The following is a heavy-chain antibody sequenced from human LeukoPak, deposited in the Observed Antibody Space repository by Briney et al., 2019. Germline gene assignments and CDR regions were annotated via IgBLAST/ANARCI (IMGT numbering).Heavy chain of an antibody. V-gene: IGHV1-69*01. D-gene: IGHD6-19*01. CDR1: GGTFSSYA. CDR3: ARDDRPGGSGWFKGAAGGAFDI. J-gene: IGHJ4*02. CDR2: IIPIFGTA. Sequence: GSSVKVSCKASGGTFSSYAISWVRQAPGQGLEWMGGIIPIFGTANYAQKFQGRVTITADESTSTAYMELSSLRSEDTAVYYCARDDRPGGSGWFKGAAGGAFDIWGQGTLVTVSS.